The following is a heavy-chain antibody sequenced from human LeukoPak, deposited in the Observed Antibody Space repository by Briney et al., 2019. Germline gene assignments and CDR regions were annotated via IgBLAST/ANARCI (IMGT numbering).Heavy chain of an antibody. Sequence: NPSETLSLTCAVYGESFSGYYWSWIRQPPGKGLEWIGEINHSGSTNYNPSLKSRVTISVDTSKNQFSLKLSSVTAADTAVYYCARRDYDLQPYPRAYYFDYWGQGTLVTVSS. D-gene: IGHD3-22*01. V-gene: IGHV4-34*01. CDR3: ARRDYDLQPYPRAYYFDY. CDR1: GESFSGYY. CDR2: INHSGST. J-gene: IGHJ4*02.